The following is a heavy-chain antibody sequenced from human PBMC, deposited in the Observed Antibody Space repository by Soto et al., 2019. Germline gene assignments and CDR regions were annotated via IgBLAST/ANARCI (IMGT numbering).Heavy chain of an antibody. J-gene: IGHJ4*02. CDR1: GFTFSSSA. Sequence: EVQLVESGGGLVQPGGSLRLSCAASGFTFSSSAMHWVRQAPGKGLEYVSGISIDGSRRYYADSVRARFTISKDNSNNTLYLRMDSLRDDDMAVYFCARTSCDFDYGDSCDYFDRWGQGALVTVSS. D-gene: IGHD4-17*01. CDR2: ISIDGSRR. CDR3: ARTSCDFDYGDSCDYFDR. V-gene: IGHV3-64*07.